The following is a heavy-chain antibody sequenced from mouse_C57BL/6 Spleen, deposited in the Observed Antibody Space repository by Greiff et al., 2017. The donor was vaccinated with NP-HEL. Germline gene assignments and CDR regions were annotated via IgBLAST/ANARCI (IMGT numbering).Heavy chain of an antibody. J-gene: IGHJ2*01. CDR1: GYSITSGYY. Sequence: VQLQQSGPGLVKPSQSLSLTCSVTGYSITSGYYWNWIRQFPGNKLEWMGYISYDGSNNYNPSLKNRISITRDTSKNQFFLKLNSVTTEDTATYYCARYGSSFDYWGQGTTLTVSS. CDR3: ARYGSSFDY. V-gene: IGHV3-6*01. D-gene: IGHD1-1*01. CDR2: ISYDGSN.